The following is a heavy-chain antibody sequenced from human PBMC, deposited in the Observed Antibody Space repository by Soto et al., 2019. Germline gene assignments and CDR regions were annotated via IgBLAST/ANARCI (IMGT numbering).Heavy chain of an antibody. CDR2: ISSTGRNT. D-gene: IGHD2-2*01. Sequence: GGSLRLSCAASGFTFTNSDMSWVRQAPGKGLEWVSAISSTGRNTYYADSVKGRFTISRDNSKNTLYLQMNSLRAEDTAVYYCARDEVPAANWLDRWGQGTLVTVSS. CDR1: GFTFTNSD. J-gene: IGHJ5*02. V-gene: IGHV3-23*01. CDR3: ARDEVPAANWLDR.